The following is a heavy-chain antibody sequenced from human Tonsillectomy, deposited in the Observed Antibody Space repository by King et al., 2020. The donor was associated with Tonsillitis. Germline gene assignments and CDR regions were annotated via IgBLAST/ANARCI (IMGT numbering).Heavy chain of an antibody. CDR1: GGTFSSYG. V-gene: IGHV1-69*09. CDR3: AKEGLSARPDY. D-gene: IGHD6-13*01. CDR2: IIPILGVA. J-gene: IGHJ4*02. Sequence: QLVQSGAEVKKPGSSVEVSCKASGGTFSSYGFIWVRQAPVQGLEWMGRIIPILGVANYAQNFQGRVTLSADKSTSTVFMELSSLRSEDTAVYYCAKEGLSARPDYGGQGTLVTVSS.